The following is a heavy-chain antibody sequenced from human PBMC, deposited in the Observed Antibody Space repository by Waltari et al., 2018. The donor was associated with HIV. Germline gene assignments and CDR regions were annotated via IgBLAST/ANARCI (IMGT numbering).Heavy chain of an antibody. Sequence: EVQLFESGGGLVQPGGSLSLSCAASPFPFNTYAMSWVRPAPGKGLEWVSTISNSAGRLYYADSAKGRFTSSRDNSKNTLYLQMNSLRVEDTAVYYCAADLSRDGYWGQGTLVTVSS. CDR2: ISNSAGRL. V-gene: IGHV3-23*01. J-gene: IGHJ4*02. CDR3: AADLSRDGY. CDR1: PFPFNTYA.